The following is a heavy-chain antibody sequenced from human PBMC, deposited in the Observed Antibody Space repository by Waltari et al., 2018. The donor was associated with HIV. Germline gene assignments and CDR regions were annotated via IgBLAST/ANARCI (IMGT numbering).Heavy chain of an antibody. Sequence: QLQLQESGPGLVKPSETLSLTCTVSGGSISSSSYYWGWIRQPPGKGLAWIGSIYYSGSTYYNPSLKSRGTISVDTSKNQVSLKLGSVTAADTAVYYCARIISPGYDSRYGMDVWGQGTTVTVSS. J-gene: IGHJ6*02. CDR3: ARIISPGYDSRYGMDV. V-gene: IGHV4-39*07. CDR1: GGSISSSSYY. CDR2: IYYSGST. D-gene: IGHD3-22*01.